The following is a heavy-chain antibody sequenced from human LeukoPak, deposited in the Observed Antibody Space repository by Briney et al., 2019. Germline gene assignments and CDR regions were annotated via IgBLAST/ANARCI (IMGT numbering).Heavy chain of an antibody. CDR3: ARTGGRDGYGFAY. V-gene: IGHV3-33*01. CDR1: GFTFSSHG. D-gene: IGHD5-24*01. J-gene: IGHJ4*02. CDR2: VRYDGSNK. Sequence: GGSLRLSCAASGFTFSSHGMHWVRQTPGKGLEWVAAVRYDGSNKYYADSVKGRLTISRDNSKNTLYLQMNSLRAEDTAVYYCARTGGRDGYGFAYWGQGTLVTVSP.